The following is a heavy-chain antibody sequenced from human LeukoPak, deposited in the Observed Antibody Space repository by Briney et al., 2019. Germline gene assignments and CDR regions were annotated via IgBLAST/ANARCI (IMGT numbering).Heavy chain of an antibody. CDR2: IYHSGST. J-gene: IGHJ3*02. D-gene: IGHD3-10*01. Sequence: PSETLSLTCTVSGYSISSGYYWGWIRQPPGKGLEWIGSIYHSGSTYYNPSLKSRVTISVDTSKNQFSLKLSSVTAADTAVYYCARDSPDSYYYGSGSYRAFDIWGQGTMVTVSS. V-gene: IGHV4-38-2*02. CDR1: GYSISSGYY. CDR3: ARDSPDSYYYGSGSYRAFDI.